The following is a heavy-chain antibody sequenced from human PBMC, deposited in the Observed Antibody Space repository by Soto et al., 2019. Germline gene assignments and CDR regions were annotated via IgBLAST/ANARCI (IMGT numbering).Heavy chain of an antibody. Sequence: GASVKVSCKASGYTFTNYDINWVRQATGQGLEWMGWMNPNSGNTGYSQRFQGRVTITRDTSASTAYMELSSLRSEDTAVCYCARAVAVPADFDYWGPGTLVTVPQ. J-gene: IGHJ4*02. CDR3: ARAVAVPADFDY. V-gene: IGHV1-8*01. CDR2: MNPNSGNT. CDR1: GYTFTNYD. D-gene: IGHD6-19*01.